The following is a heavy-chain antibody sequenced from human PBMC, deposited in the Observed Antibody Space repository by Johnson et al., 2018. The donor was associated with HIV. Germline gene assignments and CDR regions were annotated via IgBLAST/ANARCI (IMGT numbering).Heavy chain of an antibody. V-gene: IGHV3-33*06. CDR2: IRYDGSNT. D-gene: IGHD1-1*01. J-gene: IGHJ3*01. CDR3: AKGSGKNRNDPST. Sequence: QVQLVESGGGVVQPGRSLRLSCAASGFTFSSYAMHWVRQAPGKGLEWVAVIRYDGSNTYYADSVKGRCTISRDNSKNTLYLQMDTLRAEDTAVYYCAKGSGKNRNDPSTWGHGTKVTVSA. CDR1: GFTFSSYA.